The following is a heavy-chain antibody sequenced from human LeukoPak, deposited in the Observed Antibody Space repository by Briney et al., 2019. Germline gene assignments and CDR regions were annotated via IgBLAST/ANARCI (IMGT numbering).Heavy chain of an antibody. CDR2: IIPLLGIT. CDR3: ARARSRITFGGIRHAFDI. D-gene: IGHD3-16*01. Sequence: ASVKVSCTASGGTFSGYAMNWVRQAPGQGLEWVARIIPLLGITNHAQKLQGRVTVTADTSTNTAYMELSSLISDDTAVYYCARARSRITFGGIRHAFDIWGQGTLVTVSS. J-gene: IGHJ3*02. V-gene: IGHV1-69*04. CDR1: GGTFSGYA.